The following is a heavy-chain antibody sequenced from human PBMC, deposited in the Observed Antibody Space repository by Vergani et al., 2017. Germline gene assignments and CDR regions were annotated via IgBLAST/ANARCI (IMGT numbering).Heavy chain of an antibody. CDR2: VSGSSATP. CDR3: TKGSRGYTGYFFDY. V-gene: IGHV3-23*01. J-gene: IGHJ4*02. CDR1: GFSFPGYA. Sequence: EVQLLESGGDLVQPGGSLRLSCEASGFSFPGYAMSWVRQAPGKGLEWVSSVSGSSATPYYADSVKGRFIISRDNSKNTLHLQMNSLRADDTTVYYCTKGSRGYTGYFFDYWGQGTLATVSS. D-gene: IGHD5-12*01.